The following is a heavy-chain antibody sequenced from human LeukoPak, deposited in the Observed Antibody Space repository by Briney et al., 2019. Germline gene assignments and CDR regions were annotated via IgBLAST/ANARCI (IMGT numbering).Heavy chain of an antibody. V-gene: IGHV1-69*13. Sequence: SVKVSCKASGGTFSTYAISWVRQAPGQGLEWMGGIIPIFGTANYAQKYQGRVTITADESTSTAYMELSSLRSEDTAVYYCARLVLEVRIGYCSSTSCPNWFDPWGQGTLVTVSS. J-gene: IGHJ5*02. CDR1: GGTFSTYA. CDR2: IIPIFGTA. CDR3: ARLVLEVRIGYCSSTSCPNWFDP. D-gene: IGHD2-2*01.